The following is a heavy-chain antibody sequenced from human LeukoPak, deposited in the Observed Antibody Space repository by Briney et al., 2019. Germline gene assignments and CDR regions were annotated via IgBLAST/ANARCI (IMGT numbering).Heavy chain of an antibody. V-gene: IGHV4-39*01. D-gene: IGHD3-9*01. CDR2: TYYTGST. CDR3: ARLTKGRYFDYIFDY. J-gene: IGHJ4*02. Sequence: PSETLSLTCIVSGGSISSSSYYWGWIRQPPGKGLEWIGNTYYTGSTYSNPTLKSRVTMSVDTSKNQFSLKLSSVTAADTAVYYCARLTKGRYFDYIFDYWGQGTLLTVSS. CDR1: GGSISSSSYY.